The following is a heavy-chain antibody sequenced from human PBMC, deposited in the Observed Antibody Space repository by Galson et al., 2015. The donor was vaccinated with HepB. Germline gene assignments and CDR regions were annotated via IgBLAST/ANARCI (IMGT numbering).Heavy chain of an antibody. J-gene: IGHJ4*02. CDR3: ARPRVATIYTGGFDY. CDR2: IYPGDSDT. Sequence: QSGAEVKKPGESLKISCKGSGYSFTSYWIGWVRQMPGKGLEWMGIIYPGDSDTRYSPSFQGQVTISADKSISTAYLQWSSLKASDTAMYYCARPRVATIYTGGFDYWGQGTPVTVSS. D-gene: IGHD5-12*01. CDR1: GYSFTSYW. V-gene: IGHV5-51*03.